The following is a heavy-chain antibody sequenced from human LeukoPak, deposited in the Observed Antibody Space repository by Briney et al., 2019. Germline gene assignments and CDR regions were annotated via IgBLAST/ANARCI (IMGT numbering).Heavy chain of an antibody. D-gene: IGHD5-18*01. CDR3: ARGGDNYGYIFDY. V-gene: IGHV3-21*01. CDR2: ISISSSYR. J-gene: IGHJ4*02. Sequence: GGSLRLSCAASGFTFSSYSMNWVRQAPGKGLEWVSSISISSSYRYYADSVKGRFTISRDNAKNSLYVQMNNLRAEDTAVYYCARGGDNYGYIFDYWGQGTLVTVSS. CDR1: GFTFSSYS.